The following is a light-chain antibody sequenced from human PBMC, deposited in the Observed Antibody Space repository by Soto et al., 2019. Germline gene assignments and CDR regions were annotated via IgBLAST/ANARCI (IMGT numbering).Light chain of an antibody. J-gene: IGLJ1*01. CDR3: SSYTSSSLGV. CDR2: DVS. Sequence: QSVLTQPASVSGSPGQSITISCTGTSSVVGGYNYVSWYQQHPGKAPKLMIYDVSNRPSGVSNRFSGSKSGNTASLTISGLQAEDEADYYCSSYTSSSLGVFGTGTKVTVL. V-gene: IGLV2-14*01. CDR1: SSVVGGYNY.